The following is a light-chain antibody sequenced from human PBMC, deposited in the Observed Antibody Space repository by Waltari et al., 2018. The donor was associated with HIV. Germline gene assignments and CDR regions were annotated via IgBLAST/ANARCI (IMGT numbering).Light chain of an antibody. CDR3: AAWDDGLSGVI. CDR1: LSNSGRTA. J-gene: IGLJ2*01. V-gene: IGLV1-47*01. Sequence: QPVLSQAPSASGAPGQRIVISCSGALSNSGRTAVSWYQHSPGRAPRLLIDGNNERPSEVPDRFSGSKSGSSASLAISGLQSEDEGDYFCAAWDDGLSGVIFGGGTRLTV. CDR2: GNN.